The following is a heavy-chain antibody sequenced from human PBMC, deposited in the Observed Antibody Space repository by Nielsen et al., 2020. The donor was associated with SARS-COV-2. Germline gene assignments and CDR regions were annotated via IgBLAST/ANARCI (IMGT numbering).Heavy chain of an antibody. CDR3: AKDWTAIVVVPSGGVDY. D-gene: IGHD2-15*01. V-gene: IGHV3-30*18. Sequence: SLKISCAAFGFNFSTYGMHWVRQAPGKGLEWVAAISYDGSNKYYVDSVKGRFTISRDNSKNTLYLQMSSLREEDTAVYYCAKDWTAIVVVPSGGVDYWGQGTLVTVSS. CDR2: ISYDGSNK. J-gene: IGHJ4*02. CDR1: GFNFSTYG.